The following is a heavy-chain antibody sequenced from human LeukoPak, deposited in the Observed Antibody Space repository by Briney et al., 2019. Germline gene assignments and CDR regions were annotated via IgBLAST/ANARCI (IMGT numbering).Heavy chain of an antibody. J-gene: IGHJ4*02. CDR1: GGSTSSTSYY. Sequence: PSETLSLTCSVSGGSTSSTSYYWGWIRQPPGKGLEWIGSIYYSGSTYYNPSLKSRATISVDTSKNQFSLKLSSVTAADTAVYYCARGGTTVDYWGQGTLVTVSS. CDR3: ARGGTTVDY. D-gene: IGHD1-7*01. CDR2: IYYSGST. V-gene: IGHV4-39*07.